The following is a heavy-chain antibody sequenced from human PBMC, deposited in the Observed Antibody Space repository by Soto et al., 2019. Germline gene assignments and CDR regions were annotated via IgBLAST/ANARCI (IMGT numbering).Heavy chain of an antibody. CDR1: GGSISSYY. CDR2: IYSSGST. Sequence: SETLSLTCTVSGGSISSYYWNWIWQPPGKGLEWIGYIYSSGSTNYNPSLKSRVTISVDTSKNQFSLKLSSVTAADTAVYYCARDRMATGRFDYWGQGTLVTVSS. D-gene: IGHD5-12*01. CDR3: ARDRMATGRFDY. V-gene: IGHV4-59*01. J-gene: IGHJ4*02.